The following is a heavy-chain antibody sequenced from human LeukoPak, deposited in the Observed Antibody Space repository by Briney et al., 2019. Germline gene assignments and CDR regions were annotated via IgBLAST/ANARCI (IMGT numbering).Heavy chain of an antibody. V-gene: IGHV4-59*08. CDR3: ARRQYYYDSSDAFDI. D-gene: IGHD3-22*01. Sequence: SETLSLTCTVSGGSISSYYWSWIRQPPGKGLEWIGYIYYSGSTNYNPSLKSRVTISVDTSKNQFSLKLSSVTAADTAVYYCARRQYYYDSSDAFDIWGQGTMATVSS. CDR2: IYYSGST. CDR1: GGSISSYY. J-gene: IGHJ3*02.